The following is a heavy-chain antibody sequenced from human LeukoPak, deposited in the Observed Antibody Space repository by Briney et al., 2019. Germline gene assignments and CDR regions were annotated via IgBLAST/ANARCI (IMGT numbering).Heavy chain of an antibody. J-gene: IGHJ6*03. Sequence: GGSLRLSCAASGFTFSSYWMSWVRQAPGKGLEWVANIKQDGSEKYYVDSVKGRFTISRDNAKNSLFLQMNSLGAEDTALYYCARDNILPAAYYIDVWGKGATVTVSS. V-gene: IGHV3-7*01. CDR1: GFTFSSYW. D-gene: IGHD2-2*01. CDR2: IKQDGSEK. CDR3: ARDNILPAAYYIDV.